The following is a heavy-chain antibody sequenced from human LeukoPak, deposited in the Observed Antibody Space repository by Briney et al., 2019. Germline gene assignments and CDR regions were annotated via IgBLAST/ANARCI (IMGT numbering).Heavy chain of an antibody. D-gene: IGHD3-10*01. Sequence: GESLKISCKHSEYSFPNYCIGWVRQMPGKGLEWMGIIYPGDSDTRYSPSFQGLVTISADKSISTAYLQWSSLKASDTAMYYCARIGMVRGDFFDYWGQGTLVTVSS. J-gene: IGHJ4*02. V-gene: IGHV5-51*01. CDR1: EYSFPNYC. CDR2: IYPGDSDT. CDR3: ARIGMVRGDFFDY.